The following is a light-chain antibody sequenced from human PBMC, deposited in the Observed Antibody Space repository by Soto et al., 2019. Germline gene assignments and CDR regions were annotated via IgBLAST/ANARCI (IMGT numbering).Light chain of an antibody. Sequence: VLAPPASVVGSPGPSITISRPGASSDVGSYNLGPWYQQHPGKAPKLVILEVSKRPSGVSNRFSGSKSGNTTSLTISGLQAEXEADYYYCSYAGRSTHVFGTGTKVTVL. CDR2: EVS. J-gene: IGLJ1*01. CDR1: SSDVGSYNL. V-gene: IGLV2-23*02. CDR3: CSYAGRSTHV.